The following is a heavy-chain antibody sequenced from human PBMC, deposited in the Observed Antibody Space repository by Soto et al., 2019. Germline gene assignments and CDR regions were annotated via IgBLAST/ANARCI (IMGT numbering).Heavy chain of an antibody. V-gene: IGHV1-18*01. CDR2: INPYNGKT. CDR3: AMVDVYVTPSPQDV. D-gene: IGHD3-16*01. J-gene: IGHJ6*02. CDR1: GYIFTSYG. Sequence: QVQLVQSGAEVKNPGASVKVSCKTSGYIFTSYGIGWARQAPGQGLEWMGWINPYNGKTNYAQNLQGRVTLTTDTSTRTAYRELRSLRSNDPAIYYCAMVDVYVTPSPQDVWGQGTTVTVSS.